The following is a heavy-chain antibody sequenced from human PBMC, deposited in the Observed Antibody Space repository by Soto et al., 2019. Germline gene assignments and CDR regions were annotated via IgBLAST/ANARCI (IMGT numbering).Heavy chain of an antibody. CDR3: ARLSTSPSKDISYSYYSMDA. J-gene: IGHJ6*02. Sequence: GESLKISCKGSEYTFTNYWIGWVRQMPGKGLEWLGIIYPFDSDTRYNPSFQGQVTISADKSINTAYLHWRSLKASDTAMYYCARLSTSPSKDISYSYYSMDAWGLGTTVTVSS. V-gene: IGHV5-51*01. CDR2: IYPFDSDT. D-gene: IGHD2-15*01. CDR1: EYTFTNYW.